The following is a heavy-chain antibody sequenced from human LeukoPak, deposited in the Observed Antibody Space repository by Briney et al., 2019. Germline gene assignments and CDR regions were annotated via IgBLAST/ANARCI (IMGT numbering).Heavy chain of an antibody. Sequence: ASVKVSFKASGYTFTSYAMHWVRQAPGQGLEWMGWISAYNGNPNYAQKLQGRVTMTTDTSTSTAYMELRSLRSDDTAVYYCAKGRRLHYYYYGMDVWGQGTTVTVSS. J-gene: IGHJ6*02. D-gene: IGHD5-12*01. CDR1: GYTFTSYA. V-gene: IGHV1-18*01. CDR3: AKGRRLHYYYYGMDV. CDR2: ISAYNGNP.